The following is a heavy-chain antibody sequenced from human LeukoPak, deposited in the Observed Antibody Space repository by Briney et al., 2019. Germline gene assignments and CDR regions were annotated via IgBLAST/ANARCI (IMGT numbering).Heavy chain of an antibody. CDR2: IYTSGST. D-gene: IGHD3-22*01. CDR3: ASAVLVSGYKTQPPDY. CDR1: GGSISSGSYY. V-gene: IGHV4-61*09. J-gene: IGHJ4*02. Sequence: PSQTLSLTCTVSGGSISSGSYYWSWIRQPAGKGLEWIGHIYTSGSTNYNPSLKSRVTISVDTSKNQFSLKLNSVTAADTAVYYCASAVLVSGYKTQPPDYWGQGTLVTVSS.